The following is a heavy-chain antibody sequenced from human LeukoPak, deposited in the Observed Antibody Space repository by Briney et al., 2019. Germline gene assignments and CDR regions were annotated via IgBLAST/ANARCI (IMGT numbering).Heavy chain of an antibody. CDR3: AKGALSLMGVFDY. V-gene: IGHV3-30*02. CDR1: GFTFSSYG. Sequence: GGSLRLSCAASGFTFSSYGMHWVRLAPGKGLEWVAFIRHDGSNKYYRDSVKGRFTISRDNSKNTLYLQMNSLRAEDTAVYYCAKGALSLMGVFDYWGQGTLVTVSS. CDR2: IRHDGSNK. J-gene: IGHJ4*02. D-gene: IGHD2-8*01.